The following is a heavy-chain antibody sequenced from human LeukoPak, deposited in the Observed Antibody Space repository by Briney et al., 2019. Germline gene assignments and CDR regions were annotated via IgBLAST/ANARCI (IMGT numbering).Heavy chain of an antibody. CDR3: ARRGPRRESETWFDP. CDR1: GGSISSYY. D-gene: IGHD1-14*01. J-gene: IGHJ5*02. CDR2: IYYSGST. V-gene: IGHV4-59*01. Sequence: SETLSLTCTVSGGSISSYYWSWIRQPPGKGLEWIGYIYYSGSTNYNPSLKSRVTISVDTSKNQFSLKLSSVTAADTAVYYCARRGPRRESETWFDPWGQGTLVTVSS.